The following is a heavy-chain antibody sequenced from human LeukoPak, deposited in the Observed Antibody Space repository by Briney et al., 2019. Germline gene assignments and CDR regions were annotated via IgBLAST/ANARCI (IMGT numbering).Heavy chain of an antibody. Sequence: GASVKVSCKASGCTFTSYGISWVRQAPGQGLEWMGWISAYNGNTNYAQKLQGRVTMTTDTSTSTAYMELRSLRSDDTAVYYCARVTVVVTAIAHSFFDYWGQGTLVTVSS. V-gene: IGHV1-18*01. CDR3: ARVTVVVTAIAHSFFDY. CDR2: ISAYNGNT. CDR1: GCTFTSYG. J-gene: IGHJ4*02. D-gene: IGHD2-21*02.